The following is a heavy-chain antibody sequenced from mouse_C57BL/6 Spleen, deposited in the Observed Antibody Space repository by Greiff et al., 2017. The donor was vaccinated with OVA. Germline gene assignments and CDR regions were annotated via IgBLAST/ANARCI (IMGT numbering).Heavy chain of an antibody. CDR1: GFTFSSYA. J-gene: IGHJ4*01. CDR2: ISDGGSYP. Sequence: EVQGVESGGGLVKPGGSLKISCAASGFTFSSYAMYWVRQTPEQRLEWVATISDGGSYPYYPDHVQGRFTISRDNAKNNLYLQMIHLKSEDTAMYYCAREGYYYAMYYGGQGTSVTGSS. V-gene: IGHV5-4*01. CDR3: AREGYYYAMYY.